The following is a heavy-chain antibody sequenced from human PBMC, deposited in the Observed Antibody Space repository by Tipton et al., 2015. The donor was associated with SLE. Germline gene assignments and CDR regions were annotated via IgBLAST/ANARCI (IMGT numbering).Heavy chain of an antibody. CDR1: GYNFPNFD. V-gene: IGHV1-8*02. J-gene: IGHJ4*02. Sequence: QLVQSGPEVKKPGASVKVSCKASGYNFPNFDINWVRQAAGQGLEWMGWVRPLSGKEVYAQKLQGRLTMTTDTSIRTAYMELSRLRSEDTAVYFCLRGIGVAGYYWGQGTLVTVSS. CDR2: VRPLSGKE. D-gene: IGHD6-19*01. CDR3: LRGIGVAGYY.